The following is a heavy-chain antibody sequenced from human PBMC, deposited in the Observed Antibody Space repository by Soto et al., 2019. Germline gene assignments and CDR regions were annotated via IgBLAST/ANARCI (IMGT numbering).Heavy chain of an antibody. CDR3: TIIYYVSSGYYFRAFDI. CDR1: GFTFSNAW. J-gene: IGHJ3*02. V-gene: IGHV3-15*07. CDR2: IKSKTDGGTT. D-gene: IGHD3-22*01. Sequence: GGSLRLSCAASGFTFSNAWMNWVRQAPGKGLEWVGRIKSKTDGGTTDYAAPVKGRFTISRDDSKNTLYLQMNSLKTEDTAVYYCTIIYYVSSGYYFRAFDIWGQGTMVPVSS.